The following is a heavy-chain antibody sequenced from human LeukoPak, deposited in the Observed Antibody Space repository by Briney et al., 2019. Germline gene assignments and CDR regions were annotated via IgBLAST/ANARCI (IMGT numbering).Heavy chain of an antibody. CDR3: ARGPCSTTSCYVDS. CDR1: GGSFSGYY. CDR2: INHSGNT. J-gene: IGHJ4*02. V-gene: IGHV4-34*01. D-gene: IGHD2-2*01. Sequence: SETLSLTCAVYGGSFSGYYWSWLRQPPGKGLEWIAEINHSGNTNYNPSLKSRVTISVDTSKNQISLKMSSVTAADTAVYYCARGPCSTTSCYVDSWGQGTLVTVSS.